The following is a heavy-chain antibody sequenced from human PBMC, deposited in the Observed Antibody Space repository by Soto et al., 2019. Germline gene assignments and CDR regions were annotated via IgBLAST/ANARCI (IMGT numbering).Heavy chain of an antibody. CDR1: GYSISSGDYY. D-gene: IGHD3-22*01. CDR3: ARRHYYDSSGYADALDI. J-gene: IGHJ3*02. V-gene: IGHV4-30-4*01. CDR2: TYHSGRT. Sequence: SETLSLTCTVSGYSISSGDYYWSWIRQSPDKGLEWIGYTYHSGRTYYKPSLKSRVTISADTSKNQFSLKLSSVTAADTAVYYCARRHYYDSSGYADALDIWGQGTSVTVSS.